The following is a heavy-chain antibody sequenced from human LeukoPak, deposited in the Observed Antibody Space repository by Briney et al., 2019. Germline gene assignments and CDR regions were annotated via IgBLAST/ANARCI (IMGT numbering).Heavy chain of an antibody. V-gene: IGHV3-21*01. Sequence: GGSLRLSCAASGFTFSSYSMNWVRQAPEKGLEWVSSISSSSSYIYYADSVKGRFTISRDNAKNSLYLQMNSLRAEDTAVYYCASGGPTSLRFDYWGQGTLVTVSS. CDR1: GFTFSSYS. J-gene: IGHJ4*02. D-gene: IGHD1-1*01. CDR2: ISSSSSYI. CDR3: ASGGPTSLRFDY.